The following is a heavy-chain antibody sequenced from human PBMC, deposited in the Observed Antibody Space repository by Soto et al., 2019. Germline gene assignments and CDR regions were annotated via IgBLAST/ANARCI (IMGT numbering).Heavy chain of an antibody. V-gene: IGHV1-3*01. Sequence: QVQLVQSGAEVKKPGASVKVSCKASGYTFTSYAMHWVRQAPGQRLEWMGWINAGNGNTKYSQKFQGRVTITRDTSASTAYMELSSLRSEDTAVYYCARGGYCSSPSCKRGGDYWGQGTLVTVSS. CDR2: INAGNGNT. D-gene: IGHD2-2*01. CDR3: ARGGYCSSPSCKRGGDY. CDR1: GYTFTSYA. J-gene: IGHJ4*02.